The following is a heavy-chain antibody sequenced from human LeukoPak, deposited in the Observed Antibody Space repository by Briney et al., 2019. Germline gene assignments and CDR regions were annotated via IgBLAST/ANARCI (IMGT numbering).Heavy chain of an antibody. CDR2: IYYSGST. V-gene: IGHV4-59*01. D-gene: IGHD2/OR15-2a*01. J-gene: IGHJ3*02. CDR1: GGSISSYY. Sequence: SETLSLTCTVSGGSISSYYWSWIRQPPGKGLEWIGYIYYSGSTNYNPSLKSRVTISVDTSKNQFSLKLSSVTAADTAVYYCAREGDFGDAFDIWGQGTMVTVSS. CDR3: AREGDFGDAFDI.